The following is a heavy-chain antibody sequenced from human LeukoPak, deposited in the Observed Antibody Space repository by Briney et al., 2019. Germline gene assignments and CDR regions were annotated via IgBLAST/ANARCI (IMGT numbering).Heavy chain of an antibody. Sequence: SETLSLTCTVSGGSISSYYWSWVRERPGKGLGWVWYIYYSGSTNYNPSLKSRVTISVAKSKPQFHLKLSSVTAADTGVYYCATNPTYCSSTSCSNYFDYWGQGTLVTVSS. J-gene: IGHJ4*02. CDR2: IYYSGST. CDR1: GGSISSYY. V-gene: IGHV4-59*01. CDR3: ATNPTYCSSTSCSNYFDY. D-gene: IGHD2-2*01.